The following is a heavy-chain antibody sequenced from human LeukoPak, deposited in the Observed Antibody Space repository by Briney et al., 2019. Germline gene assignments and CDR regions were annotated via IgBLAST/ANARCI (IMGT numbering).Heavy chain of an antibody. J-gene: IGHJ6*04. CDR3: ARGTIVVVAGAVLDV. Sequence: PGGSLRLSCAASGFTFSSYWMSWVRQAPGKGLEWVANIKQDGSEKYYVDSVKGRFTISRDNAKNSLYLQMNSLRAEDTAVYYCARGTIVVVAGAVLDVWGKGTTVTISS. D-gene: IGHD2-2*01. CDR2: IKQDGSEK. V-gene: IGHV3-7*01. CDR1: GFTFSSYW.